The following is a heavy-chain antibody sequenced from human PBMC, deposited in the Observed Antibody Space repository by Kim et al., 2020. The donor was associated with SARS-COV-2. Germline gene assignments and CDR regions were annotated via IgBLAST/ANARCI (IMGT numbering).Heavy chain of an antibody. D-gene: IGHD3-9*01. CDR1: GGTFSSYA. CDR2: IIPIFGTA. Sequence: SVKVSCKASGGTFSSYAISWVRQAPGQGLEWMGGIIPIFGTANYAQKFQGRVTITADESTSTAYMELSSLRSEDTAVYYCAGGLRYFDWLSPIDYWGQRALLTASS. V-gene: IGHV1-69*13. J-gene: IGHJ4*02. CDR3: AGGLRYFDWLSPIDY.